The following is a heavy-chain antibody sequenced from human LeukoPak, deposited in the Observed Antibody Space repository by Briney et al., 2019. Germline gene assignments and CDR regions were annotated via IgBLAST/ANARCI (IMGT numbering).Heavy chain of an antibody. D-gene: IGHD4-17*01. J-gene: IGHJ4*02. CDR1: GFTFSSYG. Sequence: GGSLRLACAASGFTFSSYGMHWVRQAPGKGLEWVAVISYDGSNKYYADSVKGRFTISRDNSKNTLYLQMNSLRAEDTAVYYCAMGHDYGDYVLNYWGQGTLVTVSS. CDR2: ISYDGSNK. CDR3: AMGHDYGDYVLNY. V-gene: IGHV3-30*03.